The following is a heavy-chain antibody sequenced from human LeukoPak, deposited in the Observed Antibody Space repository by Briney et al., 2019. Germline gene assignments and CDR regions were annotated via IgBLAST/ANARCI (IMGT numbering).Heavy chain of an antibody. CDR3: ASGRLYTRSLWGLEQY. V-gene: IGHV1-2*02. CDR2: INPNNGGT. CDR1: AYTFTCFY. D-gene: IGHD1/OR15-1a*01. Sequence: ASVKVSWKASAYTFTCFYLGWGLQAPGQGLEWMGWINPNNGGTNYAQKFQGSVTMTRDTSISTAYMELSRLRSDDTAVYYCASGRLYTRSLWGLEQYRGQGTLVTVSS. J-gene: IGHJ4*02.